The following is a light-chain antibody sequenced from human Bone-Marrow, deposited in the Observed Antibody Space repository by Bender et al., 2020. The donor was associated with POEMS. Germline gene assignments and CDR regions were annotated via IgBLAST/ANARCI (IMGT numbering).Light chain of an antibody. CDR1: SSDVEMYNL. J-gene: IGLJ2*01. V-gene: IGLV2-23*02. CDR2: DVD. Sequence: QSALTQPASVSGSPGQSIIISCTGTSSDVEMYNLVSWYQQHPGKAPKLMIYDVDKRPSGASSRFSGSKSGNTASLTISGLQAEYEADYYCCSYAGSSTFEIFGGGTKLTVL. CDR3: CSYAGSSTFEI.